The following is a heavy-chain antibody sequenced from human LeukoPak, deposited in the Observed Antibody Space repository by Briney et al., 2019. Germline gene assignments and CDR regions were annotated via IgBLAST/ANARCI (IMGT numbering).Heavy chain of an antibody. J-gene: IGHJ3*02. CDR2: IYYSGST. D-gene: IGHD4-17*01. Sequence: PSETLSLTCTVSGGSISSYYWSWIRQPPGKGLEWIGYIYYSGSTNYNPSLKSRVTISVDTSKNQFSLKLSSVTAAYTAVYYCAREPTVTNAFDIWGQGTMVTVSS. CDR1: GGSISSYY. V-gene: IGHV4-59*01. CDR3: AREPTVTNAFDI.